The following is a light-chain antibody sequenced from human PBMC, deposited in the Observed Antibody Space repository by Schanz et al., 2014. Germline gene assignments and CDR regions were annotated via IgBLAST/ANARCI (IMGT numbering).Light chain of an antibody. CDR2: ATS. Sequence: IQLTQSPSSLSASVRDRVTITCRASQDISSYLGWYQQKPGKAPKLLIYATSTLQTGVPSRFSGSGFGTDFTLTISSLQPEDFATYYCQQLNSYPRTFGQGTKLEIK. J-gene: IGKJ2*01. V-gene: IGKV1-9*01. CDR3: QQLNSYPRT. CDR1: QDISSY.